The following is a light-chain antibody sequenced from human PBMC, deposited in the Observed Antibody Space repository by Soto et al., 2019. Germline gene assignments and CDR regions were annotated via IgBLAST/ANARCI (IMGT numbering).Light chain of an antibody. Sequence: VLTQSPGTLSLSPGERATLSCRASQSVSSNSLVWYQQKPGQAPRLLIYGASIRATGIPDRFSGSGSGTYFTLTIDTLEPEDFAVYYCQQYGGSPPYTFGQGTKLEI. CDR3: QQYGGSPPYT. J-gene: IGKJ2*01. V-gene: IGKV3-20*01. CDR1: QSVSSNS. CDR2: GAS.